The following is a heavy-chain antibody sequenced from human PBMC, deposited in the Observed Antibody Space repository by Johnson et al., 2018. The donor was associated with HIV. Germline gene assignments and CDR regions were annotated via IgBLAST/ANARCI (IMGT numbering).Heavy chain of an antibody. D-gene: IGHD4-17*01. J-gene: IGHJ3*02. CDR3: ARDGTFGYGDYVGRAFDI. Sequence: VQLVESGGGLVQPGGSLRLSCAASGFTFSSYDMHWVRQAPGKGLEWVSVIYSGGSRYYADSVEGRITISRDNSKNTLYIKMNSLRPEDTAVYYGARDGTFGYGDYVGRAFDIWGQGTMVTVSS. CDR1: GFTFSSYD. CDR2: IYSGGSR. V-gene: IGHV3-66*01.